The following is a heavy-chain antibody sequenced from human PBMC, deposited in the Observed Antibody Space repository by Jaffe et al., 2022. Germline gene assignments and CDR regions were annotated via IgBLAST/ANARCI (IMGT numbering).Heavy chain of an antibody. CDR3: ALRDSSGYSVDDAFDI. V-gene: IGHV1-69*05. CDR2: IIPIFGTA. CDR1: GGTFSSYA. J-gene: IGHJ3*02. D-gene: IGHD3-22*01. Sequence: QVQLVQSGAEVKKPGSSVKVSCKASGGTFSSYAISWVRQAPGQGLEWMGGIIPIFGTANYAQKFQGRVTITTDESTSTAYMELSSLRSEDTAVYYCALRDSSGYSVDDAFDIWGQGTMVTVSS.